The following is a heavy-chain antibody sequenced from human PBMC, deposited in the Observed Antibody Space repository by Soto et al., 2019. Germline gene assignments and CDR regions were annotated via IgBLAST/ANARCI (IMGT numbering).Heavy chain of an antibody. CDR3: ARGWRNSYGLYYFDY. Sequence: PGGSLRLSCAASGFTFSDYYMSWIRQAPGKGLEWVSYISSSSSYTNYADSVKGRFTISRDNAKNSLYLQMNSLRAEDTAVYYCARGWRNSYGLYYFDYWGQGTLVTVSS. CDR1: GFTFSDYY. J-gene: IGHJ4*02. V-gene: IGHV3-11*06. D-gene: IGHD5-18*01. CDR2: ISSSSSYT.